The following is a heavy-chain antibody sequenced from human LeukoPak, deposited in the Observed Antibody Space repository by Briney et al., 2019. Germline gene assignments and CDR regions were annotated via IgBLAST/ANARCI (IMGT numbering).Heavy chain of an antibody. CDR2: INHSGST. J-gene: IGHJ4*02. Sequence: PSETLSLTCAVYGGSFSGYYWSWIRQPPGKGLEWIGEINHSGSTNYNPSLKSRVTISVDTSKNQFSLKLSSVTAADTAVYYCARGHYYGSGSYYKVVRKMYYFDYWGQGTLVTASS. D-gene: IGHD3-10*01. CDR3: ARGHYYGSGSYYKVVRKMYYFDY. CDR1: GGSFSGYY. V-gene: IGHV4-34*01.